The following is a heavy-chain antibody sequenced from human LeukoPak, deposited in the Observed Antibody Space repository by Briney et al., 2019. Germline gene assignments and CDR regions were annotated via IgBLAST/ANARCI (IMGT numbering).Heavy chain of an antibody. Sequence: SETLSLTCAVYGGSFSGYYWSWIRQPPGKGLEWIGEINHSGSTNYNPSLKSRVTISVDTSKNQFSLKLSSVTAADTAVYYCARHGSYDFWSGYPNWFDPWGQGTLVTVSS. V-gene: IGHV4-34*01. CDR3: ARHGSYDFWSGYPNWFDP. J-gene: IGHJ5*02. CDR2: INHSGST. CDR1: GGSFSGYY. D-gene: IGHD3-3*01.